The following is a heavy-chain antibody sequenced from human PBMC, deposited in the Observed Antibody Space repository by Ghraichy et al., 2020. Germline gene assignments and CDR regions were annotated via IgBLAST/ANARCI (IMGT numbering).Heavy chain of an antibody. CDR1: GFTFSSYA. J-gene: IGHJ4*02. D-gene: IGHD6-6*01. CDR2: ISGSGGST. Sequence: GGSLRLSCGASGFTFSSYAMSWVRQAPGKGLEWVSAISGSGGSTYYADSVKGRFTISRDNSKNTLYMQMNSLRAEDTAVYYCAKAIIAARYYFDYWGQGTLVTVSS. V-gene: IGHV3-23*01. CDR3: AKAIIAARYYFDY.